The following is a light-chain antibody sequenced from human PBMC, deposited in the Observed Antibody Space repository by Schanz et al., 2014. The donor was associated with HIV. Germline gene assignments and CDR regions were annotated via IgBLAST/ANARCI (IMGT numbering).Light chain of an antibody. V-gene: IGLV6-57*04. CDR3: QSSDTFNPKV. J-gene: IGLJ3*02. CDR2: EDN. CDR1: SGSIASNY. Sequence: FMLTQPHSVSESPGKTVTISCTRSSGSIASNYVQWYQQRPGSAPTTVIYEDNQRPSGVPDRFSGSIDSSSNSASLTISGLETEDEADYYCQSSDTFNPKVFGGGTKLTVL.